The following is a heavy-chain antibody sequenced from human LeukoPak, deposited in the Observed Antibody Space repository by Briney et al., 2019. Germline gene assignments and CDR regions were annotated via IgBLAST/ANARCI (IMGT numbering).Heavy chain of an antibody. CDR3: ASLATMVRGVISPNWFDP. D-gene: IGHD3-10*01. CDR1: GFTFSSYA. V-gene: IGHV3-23*01. Sequence: GGSLRLSCAASGFTFSSYAMSWVRQAPGKGLEWVSAISVSGVSTYYADSVKGPFTISRDNAKTSLYLQMNSLRAEDTAVYYCASLATMVRGVISPNWFDPWGQGTLVTVSS. J-gene: IGHJ5*02. CDR2: ISVSGVST.